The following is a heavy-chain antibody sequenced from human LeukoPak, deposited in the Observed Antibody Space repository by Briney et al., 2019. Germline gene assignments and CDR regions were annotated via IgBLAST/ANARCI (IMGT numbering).Heavy chain of an antibody. J-gene: IGHJ4*02. D-gene: IGHD3-10*01. CDR3: ARDLSRSFSMIRGLIQHREFDF. Sequence: GGSLRLSCAASGFTFSTYWMSWVRQAPGEGLEWVANIKQDGSEKYYVDSVKGRFTISKDNAKNSLFLQMNSLRAEDTAVYYCARDLSRSFSMIRGLIQHREFDFWGRGTLVTVSS. V-gene: IGHV3-7*01. CDR2: IKQDGSEK. CDR1: GFTFSTYW.